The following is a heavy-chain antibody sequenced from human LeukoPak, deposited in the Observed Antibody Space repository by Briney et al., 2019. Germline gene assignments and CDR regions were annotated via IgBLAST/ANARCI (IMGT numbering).Heavy chain of an antibody. CDR3: ARDGIAAAGTVRFDP. CDR2: IYTSGST. D-gene: IGHD6-13*01. J-gene: IGHJ5*02. CDR1: GGFISSYY. V-gene: IGHV4-4*07. Sequence: PSETLSLTCTVSGGFISSYYWSWIRQPAGKGLEWIGRIYTSGSTNYNPSLKSRVTMSVDTSKNQFSLKLSSVTAADTAVYYRARDGIAAAGTVRFDPWGQGTLVTVSS.